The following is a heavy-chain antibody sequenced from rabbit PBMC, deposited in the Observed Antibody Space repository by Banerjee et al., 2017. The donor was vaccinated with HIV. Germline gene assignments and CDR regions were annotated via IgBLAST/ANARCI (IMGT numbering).Heavy chain of an antibody. CDR3: ARSFAADYAGPYYFNL. V-gene: IGHV1S40*01. D-gene: IGHD4-2*01. Sequence: QSLEESGGDLVKPGASLTLTCTASGFSFSSSYYMCWVRQAPGKGLEWIACIYTGSGNSYYASWAKGRFTISKTSSTTVTLQMTSLTAADTATYFCARSFAADYAGPYYFNLWGQGTLVTVS. CDR1: GFSFSSSYY. J-gene: IGHJ4*01. CDR2: IYTGSGNS.